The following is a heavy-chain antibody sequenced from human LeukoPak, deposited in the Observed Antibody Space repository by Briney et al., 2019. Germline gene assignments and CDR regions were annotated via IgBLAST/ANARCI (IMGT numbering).Heavy chain of an antibody. J-gene: IGHJ4*02. D-gene: IGHD5-18*01. CDR1: GFTFSSYY. V-gene: IGHV3-21*01. CDR2: ISTSSSHI. Sequence: GGPLRLSCAASGFTFSSYYMHWVRQAPGKGLEWVSSISTSSSHIYYSDSIKGRFTISRDNAKNSVYLQMNSLRAEDTAVYYCAREDTAVAVDYWGQGILVTVSS. CDR3: AREDTAVAVDY.